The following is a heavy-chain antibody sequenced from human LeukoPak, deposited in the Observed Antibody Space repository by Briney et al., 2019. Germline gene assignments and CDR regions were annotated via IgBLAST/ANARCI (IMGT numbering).Heavy chain of an antibody. V-gene: IGHV3-74*01. CDR3: VRLLDLDS. Sequence: GGSLRLSCAASGFTFSNYWMHCVRQAPGKGLEWVSRINTHGRTTDYAASVKARFTISRDNDKNTLYLKMHSLRAEHTAVYYCVRLLDLDSWGQGNLVTVSS. CDR1: GFTFSNYW. CDR2: INTHGRTT. J-gene: IGHJ4*02. D-gene: IGHD3-3*01.